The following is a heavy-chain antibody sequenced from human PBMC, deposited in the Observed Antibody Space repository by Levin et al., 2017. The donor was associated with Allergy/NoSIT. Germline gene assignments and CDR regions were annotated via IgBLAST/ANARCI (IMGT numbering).Heavy chain of an antibody. J-gene: IGHJ4*02. CDR3: AALYGTSNIDY. Sequence: ASVKVSCKASGYTFTSYAMNWVRQAPGQGLEWMGWINTNTGNPTYAQGFIGRFVFSLDTSVSTAYLQVSSLEAEDTAVYYCAALYGTSNIDYWGQGTLVTVSS. CDR2: INTNTGNP. CDR1: GYTFTSYA. V-gene: IGHV7-4-1*02. D-gene: IGHD2-8*01.